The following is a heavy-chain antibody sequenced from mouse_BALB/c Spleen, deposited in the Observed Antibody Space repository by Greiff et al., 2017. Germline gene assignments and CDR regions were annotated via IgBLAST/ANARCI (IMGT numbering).Heavy chain of an antibody. CDR1: GFNIKDYY. CDR2: IDPENGNT. Sequence: VQLQQSGAELVRPGALVKLSCKASGFNIKDYYMHWVKQRPEQGLEWIGWIDPENGNTIYDPKFQGKASITADTSSNTAYLQLSSLTSEDTAVYYCARSDDYDEAWFAYWGQGTLVTVSA. D-gene: IGHD2-4*01. J-gene: IGHJ3*01. CDR3: ARSDDYDEAWFAY. V-gene: IGHV14-1*02.